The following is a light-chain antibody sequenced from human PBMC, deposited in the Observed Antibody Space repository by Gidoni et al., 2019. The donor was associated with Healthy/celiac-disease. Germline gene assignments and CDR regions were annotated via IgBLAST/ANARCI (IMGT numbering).Light chain of an antibody. Sequence: DIVMTQSPLYLTVTPGEPASISCRSSQSLLHSNGYNYLDWYLQKPGQSPQLLIYLGSNRASGVPDRFSGSGSGTDFTLKISRVEAEDVGVYYCMQALQTRVTFGQGTRLEIK. CDR1: QSLLHSNGYNY. V-gene: IGKV2-28*01. CDR2: LGS. J-gene: IGKJ5*01. CDR3: MQALQTRVT.